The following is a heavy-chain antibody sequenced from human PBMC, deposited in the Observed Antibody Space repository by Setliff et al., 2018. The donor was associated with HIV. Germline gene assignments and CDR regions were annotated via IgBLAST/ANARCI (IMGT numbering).Heavy chain of an antibody. D-gene: IGHD5-12*01. V-gene: IGHV4-38-2*01. Sequence: SETLSLTCAVSGYSISSGYYWGWIRQTPGKGLEWIGSIYHSGTTYYNPSLRSRVTISLDRSKTQFSLKLSSVTAADTAVYYCARQGDGYNLYHVYYFDYWGQGTLVTVSS. CDR2: IYHSGTT. CDR1: GYSISSGYY. CDR3: ARQGDGYNLYHVYYFDY. J-gene: IGHJ4*02.